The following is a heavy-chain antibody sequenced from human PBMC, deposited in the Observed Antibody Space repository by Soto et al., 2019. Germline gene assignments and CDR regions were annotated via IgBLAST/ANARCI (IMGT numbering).Heavy chain of an antibody. V-gene: IGHV3-30*04. D-gene: IGHD1-26*01. J-gene: IGHJ4*02. CDR2: ISYDGRDK. CDR1: GFTFSPYP. Sequence: QVQLVGSGGGVVQPGGSLRLSCAASGFTFSPYPVHWVRQAPGKGLEWVAVISYDGRDKYYTDSVKGRFTISRDNSKNTLYLQVNSLRPEDAAVYYCVGELWDLEGAYYFAFWGQGTLVSVSA. CDR3: VGELWDLEGAYYFAF.